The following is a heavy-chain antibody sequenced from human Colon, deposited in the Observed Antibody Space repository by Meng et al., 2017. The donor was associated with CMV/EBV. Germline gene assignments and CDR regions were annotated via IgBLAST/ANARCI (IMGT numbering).Heavy chain of an antibody. CDR2: ISAYNGNT. V-gene: IGHV1-18*01. J-gene: IGHJ1*01. Sequence: YTLTSEGISAVRQDPGQGHEWMGWISAYNGNTNYAQKLQGRVTMTTDTSTSTAYMELRSLRSDDTAVYYCARDRDIVVAPAAPYFQHWGQGTLVTVSS. CDR3: ARDRDIVVAPAAPYFQH. D-gene: IGHD2-2*01. CDR1: YTLTSEG.